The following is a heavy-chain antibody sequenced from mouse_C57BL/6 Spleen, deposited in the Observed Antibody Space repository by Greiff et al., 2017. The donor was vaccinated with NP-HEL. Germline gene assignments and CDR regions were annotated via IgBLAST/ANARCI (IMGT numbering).Heavy chain of an antibody. CDR3: ARENITTVVARRYFDY. CDR2: IYPGSGNT. D-gene: IGHD1-1*01. Sequence: QVQLQQSGAELVRPGASVKLSCKASGYTFTDYYINWVKQRPGQGLEWIARIYPGSGNTYYNEKFKGKATLTAEKSSSTAYMQLSSLTSEDSAVYFCARENITTVVARRYFDYWGQGTTLTVSS. CDR1: GYTFTDYY. V-gene: IGHV1-76*01. J-gene: IGHJ2*01.